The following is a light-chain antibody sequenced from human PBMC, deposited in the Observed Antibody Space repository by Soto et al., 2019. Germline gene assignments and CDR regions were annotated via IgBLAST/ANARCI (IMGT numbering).Light chain of an antibody. V-gene: IGLV2-23*01. Sequence: QSVLTQPASVSGSPGQSITISCTGTSSDVGTYNLVSWYQHHPGTAPKLMIYEGGKRPSGVSNRFSGSKSGNTASLTISGLQAEDEADYYCCSYAGRSTSFWVFGGGTKVTVL. CDR3: CSYAGRSTSFWV. CDR1: SSDVGTYNL. CDR2: EGG. J-gene: IGLJ3*02.